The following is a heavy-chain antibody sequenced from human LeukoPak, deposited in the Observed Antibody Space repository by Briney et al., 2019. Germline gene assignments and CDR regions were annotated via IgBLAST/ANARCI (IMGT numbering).Heavy chain of an antibody. V-gene: IGHV4-34*01. CDR3: ARTRRGYSYGYGPGWFDP. Sequence: SETLSLTCAVYGGSFSGYYWSWIRQPPGKGLEWIGEINHSGSTNYNPSLKSRVTISVDTSKNQFSLKLSSVTAADTAVYYCARTRRGYSYGYGPGWFDPWGQGTLVTVSS. D-gene: IGHD5-18*01. CDR1: GGSFSGYY. J-gene: IGHJ5*02. CDR2: INHSGST.